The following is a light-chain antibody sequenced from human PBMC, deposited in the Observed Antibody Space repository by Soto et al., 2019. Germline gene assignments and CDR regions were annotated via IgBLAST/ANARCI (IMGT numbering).Light chain of an antibody. J-gene: IGKJ1*01. CDR1: QSLQHRNGYNY. V-gene: IGKV2-28*01. Sequence: DIGMTQSSLSLAVTPGEPASISCRSSQSLQHRNGYNYLDWYLQKPGQSPQLLIYLGSTRASGVPDRFSGSGSGTDFTLKISRVESEDVGVYYCLQALQTPWTFGQGTKVDIK. CDR2: LGS. CDR3: LQALQTPWT.